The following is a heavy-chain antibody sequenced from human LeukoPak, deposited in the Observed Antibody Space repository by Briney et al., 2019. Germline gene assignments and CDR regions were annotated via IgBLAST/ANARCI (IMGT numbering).Heavy chain of an antibody. V-gene: IGHV1-2*02. J-gene: IGHJ4*02. CDR1: GYTFTGYY. CDR2: INPNSGGT. Sequence: ASVKVSCKASGYTFTGYYMHWVRQAPGQGLEWMGWINPNSGGTNYAQKFQGRVTMTRDTSISTACMELSRLRSDDTAVYYCARVFREVWSGENFDYWGQGTLVTVSS. D-gene: IGHD3-3*01. CDR3: ARVFREVWSGENFDY.